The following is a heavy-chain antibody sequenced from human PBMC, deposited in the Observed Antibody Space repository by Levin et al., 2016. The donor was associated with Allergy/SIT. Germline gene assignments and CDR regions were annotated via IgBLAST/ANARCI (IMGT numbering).Heavy chain of an antibody. V-gene: IGHV1-18*01. Sequence: WVRQAPGQGLEWMGWITTYNDNTNYAQKFQGRVTMTTDTSTSTAYMDLRTLTSDDTAVYYCARGGSYSFDYWGQGTLVTVSS. J-gene: IGHJ4*02. CDR2: ITTYNDNT. D-gene: IGHD1-26*01. CDR3: ARGGSYSFDY.